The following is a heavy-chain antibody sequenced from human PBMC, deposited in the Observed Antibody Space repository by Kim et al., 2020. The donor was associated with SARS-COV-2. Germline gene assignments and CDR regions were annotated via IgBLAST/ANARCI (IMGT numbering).Heavy chain of an antibody. CDR3: AKSAGSIPYSRGNRGMDV. D-gene: IGHD6-13*01. Sequence: GGSLRLSCAASGFTFSSYAMSWVRQAPGKGLEWVSAISGSGGSTYYADSVKGRFTISRDNSKNTLYLQMNSLRAEDTAVYYCAKSAGSIPYSRGNRGMDVWGQGTTVTVSS. V-gene: IGHV3-23*01. CDR1: GFTFSSYA. J-gene: IGHJ6*02. CDR2: ISGSGGST.